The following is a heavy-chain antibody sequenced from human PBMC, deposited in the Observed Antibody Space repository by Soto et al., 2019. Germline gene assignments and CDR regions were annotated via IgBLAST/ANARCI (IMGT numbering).Heavy chain of an antibody. CDR2: ISSSSSYI. V-gene: IGHV3-21*01. J-gene: IGHJ5*02. D-gene: IGHD3-3*01. Sequence: GGSLRLSCAASGFTFSSYSMNWVRQAPGKGLEWVSSISSSSSYIYYADSVKGRFTISRDNAKNSLYLQMNSLRAEDTAVYYCARTVPLYRLEWLFSWLDPWGQGTLVTVSS. CDR1: GFTFSSYS. CDR3: ARTVPLYRLEWLFSWLDP.